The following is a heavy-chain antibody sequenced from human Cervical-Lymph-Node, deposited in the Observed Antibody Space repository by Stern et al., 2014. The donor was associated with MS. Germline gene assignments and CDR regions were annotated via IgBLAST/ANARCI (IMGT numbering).Heavy chain of an antibody. V-gene: IGHV4-61*01. J-gene: IGHJ4*02. Sequence: QLQLQESGPGLVKPSETLSLTCTVSGGSVSNGLHYWTWIRQPPGKGLEWIGCMSHSGSANYNPSLKSRVTITVDTSKNQFSLNLSSVTAADTAVYYCARDALTILGTDSWGQGTLVTVSS. CDR1: GGSVSNGLHY. CDR2: MSHSGSA. CDR3: ARDALTILGTDS. D-gene: IGHD3-3*01.